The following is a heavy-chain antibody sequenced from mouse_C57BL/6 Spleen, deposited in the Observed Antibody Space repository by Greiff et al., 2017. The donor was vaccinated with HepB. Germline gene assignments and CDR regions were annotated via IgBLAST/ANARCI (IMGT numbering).Heavy chain of an antibody. V-gene: IGHV1-5*01. J-gene: IGHJ2*01. CDR1: GYTFTSYW. Sequence: EVQLQQSGPVLARPGASVKMSCKTSGYTFTSYWMHWVKQRPGQGLEWIGAIYPGNSDTSYNQKFKGKAKLTAVTSASTAYMELSSLTNEDSAVYYCTRFRGGNYVDFDYWGQGTTLTVSS. CDR2: IYPGNSDT. CDR3: TRFRGGNYVDFDY. D-gene: IGHD2-1*01.